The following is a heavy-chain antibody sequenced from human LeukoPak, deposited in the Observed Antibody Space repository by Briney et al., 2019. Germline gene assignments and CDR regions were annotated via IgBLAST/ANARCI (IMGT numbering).Heavy chain of an antibody. CDR3: AKGGSYGPSTLDY. D-gene: IGHD5-18*01. CDR1: GFTFSSYG. J-gene: IGHJ4*02. V-gene: IGHV3-30*18. Sequence: EGSLRLSCAASGFTFSSYGMHWVRQAPGKGLEWVAVISYDGSNKYYADSVKGRFTISRDNSKNTLYLQMNSLRAEDTAVYYCAKGGSYGPSTLDYWGQGTLVTVSS. CDR2: ISYDGSNK.